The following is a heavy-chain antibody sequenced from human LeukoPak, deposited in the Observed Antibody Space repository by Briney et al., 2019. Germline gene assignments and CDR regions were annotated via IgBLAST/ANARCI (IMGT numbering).Heavy chain of an antibody. CDR3: ARVAVAGHDAFDI. CDR2: INGAGSST. J-gene: IGHJ3*02. CDR1: GFTFSSHW. V-gene: IGHV3-74*01. D-gene: IGHD6-19*01. Sequence: GGSLRLSCAASGFTFSSHWMHWVREAPGKGLVWVSRINGAGSSTSYADSVKGRFIISRDNAKNTLYLQVNSLRAEDTAMYYCARVAVAGHDAFDIWGPGTMVTVSS.